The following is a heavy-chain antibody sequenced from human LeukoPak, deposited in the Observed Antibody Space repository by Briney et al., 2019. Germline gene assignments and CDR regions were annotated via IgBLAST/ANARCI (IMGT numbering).Heavy chain of an antibody. CDR3: ARDLHGGIDY. Sequence: GGSLRLSCAASGFTFSSYSMNWVRQAPGKGLEWASSISSSSYIYYADSVKGRFTISRDNAKNSLYLQMNSLRAEDTAVYYCARDLHGGIDYWGQGTLVTVSS. CDR2: ISSSSYI. CDR1: GFTFSSYS. J-gene: IGHJ4*02. D-gene: IGHD4-23*01. V-gene: IGHV3-21*01.